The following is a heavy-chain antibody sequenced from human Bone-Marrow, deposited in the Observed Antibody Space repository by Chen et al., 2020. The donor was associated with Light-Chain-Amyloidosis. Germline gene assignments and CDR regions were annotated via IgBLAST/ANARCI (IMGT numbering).Heavy chain of an antibody. J-gene: IGHJ4*02. V-gene: IGHV4-34*01. CDR3: ARGIDY. CDR2: INHSGKS. CDR1: GGSFNDYY. Sequence: QVHLHQWGAGLLKPSETLSLTCGVYGGSFNDYYMTWFRQPPWKGLEWIGEINHSGKSNLNPSLSGRVTMSIDAAKRQFSLEVTSLTAADTAMYYCARGIDYWGQGTLVTVSS.